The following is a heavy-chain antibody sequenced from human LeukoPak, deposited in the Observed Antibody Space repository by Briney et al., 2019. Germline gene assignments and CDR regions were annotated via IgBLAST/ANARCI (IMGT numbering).Heavy chain of an antibody. CDR3: AKDSTRIAAAGQFDY. V-gene: IGHV3-30*18. J-gene: IGHJ4*02. CDR2: ISYDGSNK. CDR1: GFTFSSYG. D-gene: IGHD6-13*01. Sequence: PGGSLRLSCAASGFTFSSYGMHWVRQAPGKGLEWVAVISYDGSNKYYADSVKGRFTISRDNSKNTLYLQMNSLRAEDTAVYYCAKDSTRIAAAGQFDYWGQGTLVTVSS.